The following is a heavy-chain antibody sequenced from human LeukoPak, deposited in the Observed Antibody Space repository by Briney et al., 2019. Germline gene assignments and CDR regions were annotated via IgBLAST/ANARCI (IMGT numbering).Heavy chain of an antibody. Sequence: ASVKVSCKASGYTFSSYDINWVRQAPGQGLEWMGWMNPKSGNTGYAQEFQGRVAMTRDTSITTAYMELSSLISDDTAVYYCARGGTIYDTILEDPFDIWGRGTMVTVSS. CDR2: MNPKSGNT. J-gene: IGHJ3*02. CDR1: GYTFSSYD. V-gene: IGHV1-8*01. CDR3: ARGGTIYDTILEDPFDI. D-gene: IGHD3-22*01.